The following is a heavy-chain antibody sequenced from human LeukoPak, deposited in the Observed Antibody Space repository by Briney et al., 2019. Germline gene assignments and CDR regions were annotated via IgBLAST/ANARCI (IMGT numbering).Heavy chain of an antibody. CDR2: TSYDGGNK. V-gene: IGHV3-30*18. CDR3: AKDSSSGSPYYFHGMDV. CDR1: GFTFSSYG. D-gene: IGHD3-10*01. Sequence: GGSLRLSCAASGFTFSSYGMHWVRQAPGKGLEWLAVTSYDGGNKYYAASVKGRFTISRDNSNNTLDLQMNSLRAEDTAVYYCAKDSSSGSPYYFHGMDVWGQGTTVTVSS. J-gene: IGHJ6*02.